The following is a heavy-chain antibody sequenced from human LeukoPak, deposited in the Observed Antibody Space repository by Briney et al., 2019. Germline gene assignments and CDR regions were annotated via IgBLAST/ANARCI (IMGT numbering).Heavy chain of an antibody. D-gene: IGHD6-19*01. CDR2: ISSSSSYI. J-gene: IGHJ4*02. CDR3: AKDLQAVAGTSDY. V-gene: IGHV3-21*04. Sequence: GALRLSCAASGFTFSSYSMNWVRQAPGKGLEWVSSISSSSSYIYYADSVKGRFTISRDNSKNTLYLQMNSLRAEDTAVYYCAKDLQAVAGTSDYWGQGTLVTVSS. CDR1: GFTFSSYS.